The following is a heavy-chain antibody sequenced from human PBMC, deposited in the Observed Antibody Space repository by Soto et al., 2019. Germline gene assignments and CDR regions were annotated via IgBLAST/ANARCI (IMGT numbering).Heavy chain of an antibody. V-gene: IGHV1-18*01. CDR3: ARMVRGSNTGYYHYIDV. J-gene: IGHJ6*03. CDR2: ISANSGDT. Sequence: QVQLVQSGAEVKKPGASVKVSCKASGYSFTSHGISWVRQAPGQGLEWMGWISANSGDTNYAQKLQGRVTVTTDTSTSTAYLELRSLRSEDTAVYYCARMVRGSNTGYYHYIDVWGKGTTVTVSS. D-gene: IGHD3-10*01. CDR1: GYSFTSHG.